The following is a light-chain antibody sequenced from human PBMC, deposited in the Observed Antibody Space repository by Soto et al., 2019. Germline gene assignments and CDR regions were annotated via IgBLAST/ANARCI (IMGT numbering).Light chain of an antibody. CDR1: ESVNSNY. V-gene: IGKV3-20*01. Sequence: ETVLTQSPGTLSLSPGERATVSCRASESVNSNYLAWYQQKPGQAPRLLIYGASSRATGISDRFSGSGSGTDFTLTISRLEPEDFAVYYCQQYGSSPWTFGQGTKVDTK. CDR2: GAS. CDR3: QQYGSSPWT. J-gene: IGKJ1*01.